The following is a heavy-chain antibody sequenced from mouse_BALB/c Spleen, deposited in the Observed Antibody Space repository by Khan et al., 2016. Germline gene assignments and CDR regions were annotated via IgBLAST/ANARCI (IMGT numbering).Heavy chain of an antibody. V-gene: IGHV9-3-1*01. D-gene: IGHD2-14*01. CDR3: VGSYRSRPGAMDY. CDR2: IDTYTGEP. Sequence: QIQLVQSGPELKKPGETVKISCKASGYTFTNYGMNWVKQAPGKGLKWMGWIDTYTGEPTYVDDFKGRFAFSLETSASTAYLQINNLKNEDTATYYCVGSYRSRPGAMDYWGQETSVTVSS. J-gene: IGHJ4*01. CDR1: GYTFTNYG.